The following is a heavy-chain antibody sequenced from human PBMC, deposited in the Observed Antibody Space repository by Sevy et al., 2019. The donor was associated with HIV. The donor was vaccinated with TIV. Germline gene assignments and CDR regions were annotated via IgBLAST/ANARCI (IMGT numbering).Heavy chain of an antibody. J-gene: IGHJ4*02. Sequence: GGSLRLSCAASGFDFSIYSMSWVRQAPGKGLEWVSTLSCGCGKINYAHSVKGRFTISRDNSKSSVYLQMNNMRVEDTAVYYCAREGCTKPHDYWGQGTLVTVSS. V-gene: IGHV3-23*01. CDR2: LSCGCGKI. D-gene: IGHD2-8*01. CDR1: GFDFSIYS. CDR3: AREGCTKPHDY.